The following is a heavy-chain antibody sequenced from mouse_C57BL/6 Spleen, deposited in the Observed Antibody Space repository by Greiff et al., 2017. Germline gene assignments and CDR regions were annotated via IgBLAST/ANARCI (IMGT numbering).Heavy chain of an antibody. CDR3: AKNFPITTVVAPAMDY. CDR2: IWRGGST. V-gene: IGHV2-5*01. D-gene: IGHD1-1*01. CDR1: GFSLTSYG. Sequence: QVQLQQSGPGLVQPSQSLSITCTVSGFSLTSYGVHWVRQSPGKGLEWLGVIWRGGSTDYNAAFMSRLSITKDNSKSQVFFKMNSLQADDTAIYYCAKNFPITTVVAPAMDYWGQGTSGTVSS. J-gene: IGHJ4*01.